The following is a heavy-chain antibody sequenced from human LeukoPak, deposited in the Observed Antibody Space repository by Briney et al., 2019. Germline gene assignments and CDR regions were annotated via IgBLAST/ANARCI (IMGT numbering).Heavy chain of an antibody. Sequence: GGSLRLSCAASGFTFSSYAMSWVRQAPGKGLEWVSAISGSGGSTYYADSVKGRFTISRDNSKNTLYLQMNSLRAEDTAVYYCARSLFYDSSGWGHWGQGTLVTVSS. J-gene: IGHJ4*02. D-gene: IGHD3-22*01. CDR3: ARSLFYDSSGWGH. CDR2: ISGSGGST. V-gene: IGHV3-23*01. CDR1: GFTFSSYA.